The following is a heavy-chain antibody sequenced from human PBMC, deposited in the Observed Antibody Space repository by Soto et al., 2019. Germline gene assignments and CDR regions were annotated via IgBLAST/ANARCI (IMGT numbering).Heavy chain of an antibody. Sequence: PSDTLSLTCTVSGVSISGYFWNWIRQPPGKGLEWIGYMSYSGSTNYNPSLTSRVTISVDTSKNQFSLKLSSVTAADTAVYYCARAGTTIVPLAQWGQGTLVTVSS. D-gene: IGHD1-1*01. J-gene: IGHJ4*02. V-gene: IGHV4-59*01. CDR1: GVSISGYF. CDR2: MSYSGST. CDR3: ARAGTTIVPLAQ.